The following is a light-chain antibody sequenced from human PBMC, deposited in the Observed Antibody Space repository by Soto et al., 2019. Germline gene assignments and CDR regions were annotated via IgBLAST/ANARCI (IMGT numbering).Light chain of an antibody. CDR1: SSGVGGYNY. Sequence: QSVLTQPASVSGSPGQSITISCTGTSSGVGGYNYVSWYQQHPGKATKLMIYDVSNRPSGVSNRFSGSKSGNTASLTISGLQAEDEADYYCSSYTSSLYVFGTGTKVTVL. V-gene: IGLV2-14*01. CDR2: DVS. J-gene: IGLJ1*01. CDR3: SSYTSSLYV.